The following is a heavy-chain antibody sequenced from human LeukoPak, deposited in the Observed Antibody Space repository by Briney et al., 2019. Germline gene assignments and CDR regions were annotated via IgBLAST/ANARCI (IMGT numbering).Heavy chain of an antibody. D-gene: IGHD3-22*01. CDR2: VNSDGSST. V-gene: IGHV3-74*01. CDR1: GFXFSSYW. CDR3: ARSHYYDSSGIFSYYYGLDV. J-gene: IGHJ6*02. Sequence: PGGSLRLSCAASGFXFSSYWIHWVRQVPGKGLVWVSRVNSDGSSTRHADSVKGRFTISRDNAKNTLYLQMNSLRSEDTAVYYCARSHYYDSSGIFSYYYGLDVWGQGTTVTVSS.